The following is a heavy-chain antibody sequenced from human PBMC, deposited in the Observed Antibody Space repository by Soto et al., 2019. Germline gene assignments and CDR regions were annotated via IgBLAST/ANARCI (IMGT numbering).Heavy chain of an antibody. D-gene: IGHD4-17*01. J-gene: IGHJ4*02. CDR1: GYSFTGYW. V-gene: IGHV5-51*01. Sequence: GESLKISCKGSGYSFTGYWISWVRQMPGKGLEWMGRIDPGDSDTRYSPSFLGQVTISADKSINTAYLQWSSLKASDTAMYYCARQGNGAEGFDFWGQGALVTVSS. CDR3: ARQGNGAEGFDF. CDR2: IDPGDSDT.